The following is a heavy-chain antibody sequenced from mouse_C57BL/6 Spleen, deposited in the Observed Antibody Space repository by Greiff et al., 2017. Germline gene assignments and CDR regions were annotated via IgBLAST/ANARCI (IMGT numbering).Heavy chain of an antibody. Sequence: QVQLKESGPGLVQPSQSLSITCTVSGFSLTSYGVHWVRQSPGKGLEWLGVIWGGGSTAYNAAFISRLSISKDNSTSQVFFKMNSLQADDTAIYYCARNGYDYPHYYAMDYWGQGTSVTVSS. CDR3: ARNGYDYPHYYAMDY. D-gene: IGHD2-4*01. CDR2: IWGGGST. CDR1: GFSLTSYG. V-gene: IGHV2-2*01. J-gene: IGHJ4*01.